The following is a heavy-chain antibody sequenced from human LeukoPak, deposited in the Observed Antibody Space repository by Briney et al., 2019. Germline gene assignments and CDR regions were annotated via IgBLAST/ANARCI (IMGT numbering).Heavy chain of an antibody. Sequence: GGSLRLSCAASGFTFSSYGMHWVRQAPGKGLEWVAFIRYDGSNKYYADSVKGRFTISRDDSKNTLYLQMNSLRAEDTAVYYCATYGSGSYYRFDYWGQGTLVTVSS. D-gene: IGHD3-10*01. V-gene: IGHV3-30*02. CDR2: IRYDGSNK. CDR3: ATYGSGSYYRFDY. CDR1: GFTFSSYG. J-gene: IGHJ4*02.